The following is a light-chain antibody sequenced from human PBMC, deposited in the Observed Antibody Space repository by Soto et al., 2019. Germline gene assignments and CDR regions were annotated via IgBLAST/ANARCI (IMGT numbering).Light chain of an antibody. V-gene: IGLV2-14*01. CDR2: DVS. CDR3: SSYTSSSTYV. J-gene: IGLJ1*01. CDR1: NSDVGGYNY. Sequence: QSVLTQPASVCGSPGQSITISCTGTNSDVGGYNYVSWYQQHPGKAPKLMIYDVSNRPSGVSNRFSGSNSGNKASLTISGPQPEDQADSYCSSYTSSSTYVFRTGTKVTVL.